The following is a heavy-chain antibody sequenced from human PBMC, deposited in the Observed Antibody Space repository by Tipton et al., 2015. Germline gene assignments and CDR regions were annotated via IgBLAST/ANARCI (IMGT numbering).Heavy chain of an antibody. CDR3: ARDAYNSNFFDY. J-gene: IGHJ4*02. Sequence: TLSLTCTVSGDSIRSDGYYWSWIRQHPGKDLEWIGYIHYGGSTYYTPSLRGRATISVDTFENQFSLKLTSLTAADTAVYYCARDAYNSNFFDYWGQGTLVTVSS. CDR2: IHYGGST. D-gene: IGHD5-24*01. V-gene: IGHV4-31*03. CDR1: GDSIRSDGYY.